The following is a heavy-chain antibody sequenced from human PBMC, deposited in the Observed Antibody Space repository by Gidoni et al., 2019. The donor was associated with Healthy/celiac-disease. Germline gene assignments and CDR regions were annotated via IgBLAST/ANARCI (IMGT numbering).Heavy chain of an antibody. J-gene: IGHJ4*02. CDR2: RSYDGSNK. V-gene: IGHV3-30-3*01. CDR1: GFTVSSYA. Sequence: QVQLVESGGGVGQHGGSLTLCCAASGFTVSSYALHWVLQSQGKGLEWVAVRSYDGSNKYYADSVKGRFTISRDNSKNPLYLQMNSLSAEDTAVYYCARAGYDSSCYYYVDYWGQGTLVTVSS. CDR3: ARAGYDSSCYYYVDY. D-gene: IGHD3-22*01.